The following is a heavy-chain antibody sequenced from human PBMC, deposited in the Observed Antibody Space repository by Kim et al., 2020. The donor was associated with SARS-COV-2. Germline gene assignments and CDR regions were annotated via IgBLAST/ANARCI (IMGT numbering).Heavy chain of an antibody. D-gene: IGHD6-6*01. Sequence: SETLSLTCTVSGGSISSGGYYWSWIRQHPGKGLEWIGYIYYSGSTYYNPSLKSRVTISVDTSKNQFSLKLSSVTAADTAVYYCARRIAARLYYFDYWGQGTLVTVSS. J-gene: IGHJ4*02. CDR2: IYYSGST. CDR1: GGSISSGGYY. CDR3: ARRIAARLYYFDY. V-gene: IGHV4-31*03.